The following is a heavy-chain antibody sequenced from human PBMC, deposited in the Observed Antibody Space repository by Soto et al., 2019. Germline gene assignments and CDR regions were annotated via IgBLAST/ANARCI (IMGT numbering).Heavy chain of an antibody. CDR1: GGSISSGGYY. Sequence: ASETLSLTCTVSGGSISSGGYYWSWIRQHPGKGLEWIGYIYYSGSTYYNPSLKSRVTISVDTSKNQFSLKLSSVTAADTAVYYCARMRKGFGEFYYYYYGMDVWGQGTTVTVSS. D-gene: IGHD3-10*01. CDR3: ARMRKGFGEFYYYYYGMDV. V-gene: IGHV4-31*03. CDR2: IYYSGST. J-gene: IGHJ6*02.